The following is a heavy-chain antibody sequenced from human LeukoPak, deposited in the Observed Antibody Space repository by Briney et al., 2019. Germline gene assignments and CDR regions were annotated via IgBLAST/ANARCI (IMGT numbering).Heavy chain of an antibody. CDR2: ISGSGSNT. D-gene: IGHD2-15*01. J-gene: IGHJ3*01. V-gene: IGHV3-23*01. CDR1: GFAFSTYA. CDR3: ARDLLLPVAGSGGV. Sequence: GGSLRLSCAASGFAFSTYAMSWVRQAPGKGLEWVSSISGSGSNTYYADSVKGQFTISRDNAKNSLYLQMNSLRAEDTAVYYCARDLLLPVAGSGGVWGQGTMVTVSS.